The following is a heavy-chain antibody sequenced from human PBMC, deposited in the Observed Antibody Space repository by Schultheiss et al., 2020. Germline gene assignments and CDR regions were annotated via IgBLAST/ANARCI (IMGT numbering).Heavy chain of an antibody. V-gene: IGHV4-59*08. J-gene: IGHJ3*02. Sequence: SETLSLTCTVSAGSISSYYWSWIRQPPGKGLEWIGYIYYSGSTNYNPSLKSRVTISVDTSKNQFSLKLSSVTAADTAVYYCARLDNFWSGYYSAPPGAFDIWGQGTVVTVS. CDR1: AGSISSYY. CDR3: ARLDNFWSGYYSAPPGAFDI. CDR2: IYYSGST. D-gene: IGHD3-3*01.